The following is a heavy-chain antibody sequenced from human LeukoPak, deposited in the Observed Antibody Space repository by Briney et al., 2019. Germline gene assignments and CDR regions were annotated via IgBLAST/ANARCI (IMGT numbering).Heavy chain of an antibody. J-gene: IGHJ4*02. CDR3: ARVPYDSSGYFFDY. Sequence: SQTLSLACTVSGGSIGSGDYYWSWLRQHPGKGLEWIGYVYYSGSTYYNPSLKSRLTISLDTSKNQFSLKLSSVTAADTAVYYCARVPYDSSGYFFDYWGQGTLVTVSS. D-gene: IGHD3-22*01. CDR2: VYYSGST. V-gene: IGHV4-31*03. CDR1: GGSIGSGDYY.